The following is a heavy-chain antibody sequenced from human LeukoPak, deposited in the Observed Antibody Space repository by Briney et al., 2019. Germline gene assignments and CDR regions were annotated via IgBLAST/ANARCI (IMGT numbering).Heavy chain of an antibody. CDR1: GFTFSSYA. D-gene: IGHD2-15*01. J-gene: IGHJ4*02. V-gene: IGHV3-23*01. Sequence: GGSLRLSCAASGFTFSSYAMSWVRQAPGKGLEWVSAISGSGGSTYYAASVKGRFTISRDNSKNTLYLQMNSLRAEDTAVYYCAKDRNVVVVAAMPLDYWGQGTLVTVSS. CDR3: AKDRNVVVVAAMPLDY. CDR2: ISGSGGST.